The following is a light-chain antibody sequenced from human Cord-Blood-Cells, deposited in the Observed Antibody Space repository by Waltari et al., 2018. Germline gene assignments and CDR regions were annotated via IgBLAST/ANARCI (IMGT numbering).Light chain of an antibody. V-gene: IGKV3-11*01. Sequence: EIVLTQSPATLSLSPGERATLSCRASQSVSSYLAWYQQKPGQAPRFLIYDASNRATGIPARFSGSGSGTDFTLTISSLEPEDFAVYYCQQRSNWIFTFGPGTKVDIK. CDR2: DAS. CDR3: QQRSNWIFT. CDR1: QSVSSY. J-gene: IGKJ3*01.